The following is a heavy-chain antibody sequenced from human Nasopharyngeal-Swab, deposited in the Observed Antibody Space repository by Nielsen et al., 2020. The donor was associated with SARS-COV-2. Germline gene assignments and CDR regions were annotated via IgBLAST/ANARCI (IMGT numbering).Heavy chain of an antibody. CDR3: ARGASGYYDFWSGYYRYYYYYYMDV. D-gene: IGHD3-3*01. J-gene: IGHJ6*03. V-gene: IGHV3-7*01. Sequence: EWLATKQQDGSEKYYVDSVKGRFTISRDNAKNSLYLQMNSLRAEDTAVYYCARGASGYYDFWSGYYRYYYYYYMDVWGKGTTVTVSS. CDR2: KQQDGSEK.